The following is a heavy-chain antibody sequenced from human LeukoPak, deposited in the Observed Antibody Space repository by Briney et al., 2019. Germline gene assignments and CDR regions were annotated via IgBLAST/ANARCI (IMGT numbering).Heavy chain of an antibody. CDR2: INHSGST. V-gene: IGHV4-34*01. CDR3: ARVHCYFDY. Sequence: PSETLSLTCAVYGGSFSGYYWSWIRQPPGKGLEWIGEINHSGSTNYNPSLKSRVTISVDTSKNQFSLKLSSVTAADTAVYYCARVHCYFDYWGQGTLVAVSS. CDR1: GGSFSGYY. J-gene: IGHJ4*02.